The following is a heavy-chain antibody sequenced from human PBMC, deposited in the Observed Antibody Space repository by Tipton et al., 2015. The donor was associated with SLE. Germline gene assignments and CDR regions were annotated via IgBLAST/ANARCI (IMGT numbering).Heavy chain of an antibody. CDR2: VDYSGTA. Sequence: TLSLTCNVSGGSIISYYCSWIRQPPGKGLEWIGYVDYSGTANYNPSLESRVTLSVDMSKNQFSLRLSSVTAADTGVYYCVKSVVVVSPRDYYYYMDVWGKGTTVTVSS. D-gene: IGHD2-15*01. CDR1: GGSIISYY. CDR3: VKSVVVVSPRDYYYYMDV. J-gene: IGHJ6*03. V-gene: IGHV4-59*08.